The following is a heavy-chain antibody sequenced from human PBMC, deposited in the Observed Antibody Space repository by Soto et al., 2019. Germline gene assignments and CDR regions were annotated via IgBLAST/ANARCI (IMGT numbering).Heavy chain of an antibody. D-gene: IGHD1-26*01. CDR2: IIPTFGTP. Sequence: QVQLVQSGTVVQRRGSSVKVSCQASGGTFSSHGMSWVRQAPGQGLEWMGGIIPTFGTPTYAPKFQGRVTIPADKSTNTAYMELSSLRSENTGVYYCASERSAQYFDFWGQGTLITVYS. J-gene: IGHJ4*02. V-gene: IGHV1-69*06. CDR3: ASERSAQYFDF. CDR1: GGTFSSHG.